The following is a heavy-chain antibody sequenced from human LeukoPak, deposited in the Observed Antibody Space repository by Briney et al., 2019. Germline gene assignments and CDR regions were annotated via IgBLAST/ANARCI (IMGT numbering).Heavy chain of an antibody. D-gene: IGHD4-17*01. J-gene: IGHJ4*02. CDR1: GYTSTGYY. Sequence: GASVKVSCKASGYTSTGYYMHWVRQAPGQGLEWMGRINPNSGGTNYAQRFQGRVTMTRDTSITTAYMELSRLRSDDTAIYYCAREGSYDDLDYWGQGTLVTVSS. V-gene: IGHV1-2*06. CDR2: INPNSGGT. CDR3: AREGSYDDLDY.